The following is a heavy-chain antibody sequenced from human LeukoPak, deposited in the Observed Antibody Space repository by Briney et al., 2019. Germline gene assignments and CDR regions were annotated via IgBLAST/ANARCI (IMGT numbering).Heavy chain of an antibody. Sequence: ASVKVSCKASGYTFTGYYMHWVRQAPGQGLEWVGWINPNSGGTNYAQTFQGRVTMTRGTSISTAYMELSRLRSDDTAVYYCARIPYGSGSYHYFDYWGQGTLVTVSS. CDR3: ARIPYGSGSYHYFDY. D-gene: IGHD3-10*01. J-gene: IGHJ4*02. V-gene: IGHV1-2*02. CDR1: GYTFTGYY. CDR2: INPNSGGT.